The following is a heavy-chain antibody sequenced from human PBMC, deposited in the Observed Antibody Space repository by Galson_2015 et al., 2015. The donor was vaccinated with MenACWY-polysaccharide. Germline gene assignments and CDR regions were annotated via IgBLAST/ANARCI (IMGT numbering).Heavy chain of an antibody. V-gene: IGHV3-11*01. J-gene: IGHJ3*02. CDR1: GFTFGSYA. CDR2: IGGSGLTI. Sequence: SLRLSCAASGFTFGSYAMGWVRQAPGKGLEWVSSIGGSGLTIYYADSVKGRFTLSRDNAKNSLYLQMNSLRAEDTAVYYCAREAVVGAFDIWGQGTMVTVSS. D-gene: IGHD4-23*01. CDR3: AREAVVGAFDI.